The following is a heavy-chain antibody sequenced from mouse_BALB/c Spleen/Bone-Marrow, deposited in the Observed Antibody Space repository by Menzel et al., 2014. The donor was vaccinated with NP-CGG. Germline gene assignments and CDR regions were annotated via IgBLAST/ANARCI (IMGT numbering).Heavy chain of an antibody. CDR1: GYTFTGYA. J-gene: IGHJ3*01. CDR2: ISTYSGNT. D-gene: IGHD1-1*01. CDR3: ARGYCGSSYLFAY. V-gene: IGHV1-67*01. Sequence: VKLMESGPELVRPGVSVKISCKGSGYTFTGYAMHWVKQSHGKSLEWIGVISTYSGNTNYTQTLKGKATMTVDKSSSTAYMDLARLTSEDSAIYYCARGYCGSSYLFAYWGQGTLVTVSA.